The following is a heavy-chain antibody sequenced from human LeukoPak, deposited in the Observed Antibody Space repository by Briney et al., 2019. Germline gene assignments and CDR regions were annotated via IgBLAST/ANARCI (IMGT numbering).Heavy chain of an antibody. V-gene: IGHV1-2*02. Sequence: ASVKVSCKASGYTFTGYYMHWVRQAPGQGLEWMGWINPNRGGTNYAQKFQGRVTMTRDTSISTAYMELSRLRSDDTAVYYCARVSLFFGVVPFDYWGQGTLVTVSS. J-gene: IGHJ4*02. CDR1: GYTFTGYY. D-gene: IGHD3-3*01. CDR2: INPNRGGT. CDR3: ARVSLFFGVVPFDY.